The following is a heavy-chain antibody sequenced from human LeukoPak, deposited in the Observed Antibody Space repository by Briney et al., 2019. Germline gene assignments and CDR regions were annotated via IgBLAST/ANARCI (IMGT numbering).Heavy chain of an antibody. CDR1: EITFNSYT. J-gene: IGHJ4*02. V-gene: IGHV3-30*01. Sequence: PGGSLRLSCPAWEITFNSYTMQWVHQAPGKGLEWVAVTSYDGSEKYYADSVKGLFTISRDNSKNTLYLQMNSLRAEDTAVYFCARGDHYYDSSGYLYYFDNWGQGTLVTVSS. CDR2: TSYDGSEK. CDR3: ARGDHYYDSSGYLYYFDN. D-gene: IGHD3-22*01.